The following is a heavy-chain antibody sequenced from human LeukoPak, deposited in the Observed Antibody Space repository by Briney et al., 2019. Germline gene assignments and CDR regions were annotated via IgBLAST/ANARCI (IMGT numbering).Heavy chain of an antibody. D-gene: IGHD4-11*01. CDR1: GFIFDDYG. CDR2: MNWNGGTA. V-gene: IGHV3-20*04. J-gene: IGHJ4*02. CDR3: TREDHSNYNY. Sequence: GGSLRLSCEASGFIFDDYGMSWVRQAPGKGLEWVAGMNWNGGTAGYADSVKGRISISRDNAKNSLYLQMNSLRAEDTAVYYCTREDHSNYNYWGQGTLVTVSS.